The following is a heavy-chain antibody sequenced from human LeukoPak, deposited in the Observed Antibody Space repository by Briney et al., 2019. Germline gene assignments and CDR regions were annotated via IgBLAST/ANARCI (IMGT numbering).Heavy chain of an antibody. CDR2: IYGDGSRI. Sequence: GGPLRLSCAASGFTFSRHWMHWVRQAPGKGLVWVSRIYGDGSRISYADSVKGRFTISRDNAKNTLFLQMNSLRAEDTAVYYCTSDTVDTAVGIDYWGQGTLVTVCS. J-gene: IGHJ4*02. CDR1: GFTFSRHW. D-gene: IGHD5-18*01. V-gene: IGHV3-74*01. CDR3: TSDTVDTAVGIDY.